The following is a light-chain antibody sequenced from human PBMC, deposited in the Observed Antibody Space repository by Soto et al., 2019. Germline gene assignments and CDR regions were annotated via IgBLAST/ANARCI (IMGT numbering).Light chain of an antibody. J-gene: IGLJ2*01. CDR1: SSDVGGYHY. Sequence: QSALTQPPSASGSPGQSVTISCTGTSSDVGGYHYVSWYQQHPGKAPKLMIYEVSKRPSGVPDRFSGSKSGNTASLTVSGLQAEDEADYYCRSYAGSNNFVVFGGGTKLTVL. CDR2: EVS. CDR3: RSYAGSNNFVV. V-gene: IGLV2-8*01.